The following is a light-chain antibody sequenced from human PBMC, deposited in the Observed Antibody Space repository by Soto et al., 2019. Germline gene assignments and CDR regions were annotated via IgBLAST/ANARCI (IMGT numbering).Light chain of an antibody. V-gene: IGKV1-6*01. CDR3: QQEFNYPLT. Sequence: QMTQSPSTLSASVGDRVTITCWASQSIYNWWAWYQQKPGKGPKLLIYAASNLQSGVPLRFSGSGSGTDFTLTISSLQPEDFATYYCQQEFNYPLTFGGGTKLDIK. J-gene: IGKJ4*01. CDR1: QSIYNW. CDR2: AAS.